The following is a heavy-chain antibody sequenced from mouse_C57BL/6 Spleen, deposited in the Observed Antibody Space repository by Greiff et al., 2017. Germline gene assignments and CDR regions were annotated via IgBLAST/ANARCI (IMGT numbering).Heavy chain of an antibody. Sequence: QVQLKQPGAELVRPGTSVKLSCKASGYTFTSYWMHWVKQRPGQGLEWIGVIDPSDSYTNYNQKFKGKATLTVDTSSSTAYMQLSSLTSEDSAVYYCARRITTVVATGDYWGQGTTLTVSS. CDR2: IDPSDSYT. CDR3: ARRITTVVATGDY. CDR1: GYTFTSYW. D-gene: IGHD1-1*01. V-gene: IGHV1-59*01. J-gene: IGHJ2*01.